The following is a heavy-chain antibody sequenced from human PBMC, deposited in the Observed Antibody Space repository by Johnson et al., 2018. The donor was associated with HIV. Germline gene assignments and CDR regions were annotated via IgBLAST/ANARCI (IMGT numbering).Heavy chain of an antibody. Sequence: VQLVESGGGFVQPGRSLRLSCAPSGFTIDDDAIHWVRQAPGKGLEWVSGISWNSDTIGYADSVKGRFAISRDNAKNSLYLQMNSLRAEDTALYYCAKGGPLFVAAFDIWGLGTMVTVSS. CDR3: AKGGPLFVAAFDI. V-gene: IGHV3-9*01. CDR1: GFTIDDDA. CDR2: ISWNSDTI. D-gene: IGHD3-3*01. J-gene: IGHJ3*02.